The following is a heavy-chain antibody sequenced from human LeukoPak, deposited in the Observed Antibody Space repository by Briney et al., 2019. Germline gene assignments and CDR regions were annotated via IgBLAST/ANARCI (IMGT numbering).Heavy chain of an antibody. CDR2: ISAYNGNT. D-gene: IGHD3-22*01. CDR1: GYTFTSYG. V-gene: IGHV1-18*01. CDR3: ARISVYYDSSGYFQL. Sequence: GASVKVSCKASGYTFTSYGISWVRQAPGQGLEWMGWISAYNGNTNYAQKLQGRVTMTTDTSTSTAYMELRSLRSDDTAVYYCARISVYYDSSGYFQLWGQGTLVTVSS. J-gene: IGHJ1*01.